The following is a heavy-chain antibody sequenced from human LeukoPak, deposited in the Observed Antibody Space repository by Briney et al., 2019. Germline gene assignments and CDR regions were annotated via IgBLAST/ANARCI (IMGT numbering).Heavy chain of an antibody. Sequence: GGSLRLSCAASGFTFSSYSMNWVRQAPGKGLEWVSSISSSSSYMYYADSVKGRFTISRDNAKNSLYLQMNSLRAEDTAVYYCARGNRGDIVVVPAAIPPDYWGQGTLVTVSS. V-gene: IGHV3-21*01. CDR3: ARGNRGDIVVVPAAIPPDY. J-gene: IGHJ4*02. CDR2: ISSSSSYM. D-gene: IGHD2-2*02. CDR1: GFTFSSYS.